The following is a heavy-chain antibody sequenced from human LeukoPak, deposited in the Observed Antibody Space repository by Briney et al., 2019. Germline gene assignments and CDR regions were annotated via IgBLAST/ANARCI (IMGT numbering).Heavy chain of an antibody. D-gene: IGHD2-8*01. J-gene: IGHJ4*02. CDR3: ARGYCTNGVCYSIDY. CDR2: INPNSGGT. V-gene: IGHV1-2*02. CDR1: GYTFTGYY. Sequence: ASVKVSCKASGYTFTGYYMHWVRQAPGQGLEWMGWINPNSGGTNYAQKFQGRVTMTRDTSISTAYMELSRLRSDDTAVYYCARGYCTNGVCYSIDYWGQGTLVTVSS.